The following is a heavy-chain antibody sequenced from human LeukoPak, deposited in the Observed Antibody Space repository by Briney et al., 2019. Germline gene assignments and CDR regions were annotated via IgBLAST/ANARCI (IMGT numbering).Heavy chain of an antibody. CDR3: AGNRGWYMYDQ. CDR1: GGSISSYY. CDR2: IYYSGST. V-gene: IGHV4-59*01. J-gene: IGHJ5*02. Sequence: SETLSLTCTVSGGSISSYYWSWIRQPPGKGLEWIGYIYYSGSTNYNPSLKSRVTISVDTSKNQFSLKLSSVTAADTAVYYCAGNRGWYMYDQWGQGILVTVSS. D-gene: IGHD6-19*01.